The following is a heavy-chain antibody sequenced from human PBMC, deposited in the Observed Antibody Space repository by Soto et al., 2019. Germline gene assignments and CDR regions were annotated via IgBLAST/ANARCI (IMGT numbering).Heavy chain of an antibody. V-gene: IGHV3-33*01. D-gene: IGHD6-13*01. J-gene: IGHJ5*02. CDR1: GFTFSSYG. CDR3: ARDLIDPYSSSWYGNWFDP. CDR2: IWYDGSNK. Sequence: ESGGGVVQPGRSLRLSCAASGFTFSSYGMHWVRQAPGKGLEWVAVIWYDGSNKYYADSVKGRFPISRDNSKNTLYLQMNSLRAEDTAVYYCARDLIDPYSSSWYGNWFDPWGQGTLVTVSS.